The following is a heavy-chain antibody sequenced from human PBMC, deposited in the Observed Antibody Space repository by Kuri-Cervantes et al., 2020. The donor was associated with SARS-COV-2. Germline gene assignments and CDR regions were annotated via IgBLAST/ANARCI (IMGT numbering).Heavy chain of an antibody. CDR1: GFTFSSYA. CDR3: ATGGRHYSNRWDFLSY. J-gene: IGHJ4*02. CDR2: ISYDGSNK. Sequence: GESLKISCAASGFTFSSYAMHWVRQAPGKGLEWVAVISYDGSNKYYADSVKGRFTISRDNSENTLYLQMNSLRAEDTAVYYCATGGRHYSNRWDFLSYWGQGTLVTVSS. V-gene: IGHV3-30-3*01. D-gene: IGHD6-19*01.